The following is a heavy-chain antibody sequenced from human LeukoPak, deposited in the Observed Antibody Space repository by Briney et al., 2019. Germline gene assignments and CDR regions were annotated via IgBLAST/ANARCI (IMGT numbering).Heavy chain of an antibody. J-gene: IGHJ4*02. D-gene: IGHD5-18*01. CDR3: ARYVDTAMVSDH. CDR1: GGSFSGYY. V-gene: IGHV4-34*01. CDR2: INHSGST. Sequence: SETLSLTCAVYGGSFSGYYWSWIRQPPGKGLEWIGEINHSGSTNYNPSLKSRVTISVDTSKNQFSLKLSSVTAADTAVYYCARYVDTAMVSDHWGQGTLVTVSS.